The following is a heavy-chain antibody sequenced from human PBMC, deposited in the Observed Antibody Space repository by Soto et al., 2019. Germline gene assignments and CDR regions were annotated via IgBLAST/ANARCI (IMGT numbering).Heavy chain of an antibody. V-gene: IGHV3-30-3*01. CDR1: GFTFSNYA. CDR2: MSYDGSNK. D-gene: IGHD3-10*01. J-gene: IGHJ4*02. CDR3: AKDTVVRGVSRSFAY. Sequence: PGGSLRLSCAASGFTFSNYAMHWVRQTPGKGLEWVAVMSYDGSNKYYADSVKGRFTISRDNSKYTLSLQMNSLRAEDTAVYYCAKDTVVRGVSRSFAYWGQGTLVTVSS.